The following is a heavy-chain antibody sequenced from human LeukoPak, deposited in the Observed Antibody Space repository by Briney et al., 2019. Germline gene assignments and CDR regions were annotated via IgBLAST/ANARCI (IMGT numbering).Heavy chain of an antibody. CDR2: IKQDGSEK. CDR3: AREGGYCSSTSCYRGWFDP. D-gene: IGHD2-2*02. Sequence: GGSLRLSCAASGFTFSSYWMSWVRQAPGKGLEWVANIKQDGSEKCYVDSVKGRFTISRDNAKNSLYLQMNSLRAEDTAVYYCAREGGYCSSTSCYRGWFDPWGQGTLVTVSS. CDR1: GFTFSSYW. J-gene: IGHJ5*02. V-gene: IGHV3-7*01.